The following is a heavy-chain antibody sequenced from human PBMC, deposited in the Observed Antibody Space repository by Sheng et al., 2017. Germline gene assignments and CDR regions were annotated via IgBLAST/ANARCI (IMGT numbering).Heavy chain of an antibody. J-gene: IGHJ5*02. CDR1: GGSISSGSYY. CDR3: VRVVWWSDSGNWFDP. V-gene: IGHV4-61*02. CDR2: IYTSGST. D-gene: IGHD2-15*01. Sequence: QVQLQESGPGLVKPSQTLSLTCTVSGGSISSGSYYWSWIRQPAGKGLEWIGRIYTSGSTNYNPSLKSRVTISVDTSKNQFSLKLSSVTAADTAVYYCVRVVWWSDSGNWFDPWGQGTLVTVSS.